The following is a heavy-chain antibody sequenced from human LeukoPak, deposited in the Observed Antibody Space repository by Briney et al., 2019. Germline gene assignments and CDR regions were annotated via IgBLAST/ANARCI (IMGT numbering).Heavy chain of an antibody. D-gene: IGHD1-26*01. J-gene: IGHJ4*02. CDR2: INPNSGGT. V-gene: IGHV1-2*02. CDR1: GYIFTGYY. CDR3: AREESIVGATIGY. Sequence: GASVKVSCKASGYIFTGYYMHWVRQAPGQGLEWMGWINPNSGGTNYAQKFQGRVTMTRDTSISTAYMELSRLRSDDTAVYYCAREESIVGATIGYWGQGTLVTVSS.